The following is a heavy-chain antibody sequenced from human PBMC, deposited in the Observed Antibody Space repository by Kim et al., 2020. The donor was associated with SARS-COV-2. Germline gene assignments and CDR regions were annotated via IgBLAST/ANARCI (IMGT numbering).Heavy chain of an antibody. D-gene: IGHD1-26*01. V-gene: IGHV4-59*01. CDR2: TYYSGST. CDR1: GGSISSYY. CDR3: ARLEAGGATPYYCYGMDV. J-gene: IGHJ6*02. Sequence: SETMSLTCTVSGGSISSYYWSWIRQPPGKGLEWIGYTYYSGSTNYNPSLKSRVTISVDTSKNQFSLKLSSVTAADTAVYYCARLEAGGATPYYCYGMDVWGHKTTVTISS.